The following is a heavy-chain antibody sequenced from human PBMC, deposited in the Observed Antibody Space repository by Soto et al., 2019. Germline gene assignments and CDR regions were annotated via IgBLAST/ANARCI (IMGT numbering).Heavy chain of an antibody. CDR3: ARGGRDAAFDI. V-gene: IGHV3-21*01. CDR2: INTISNYI. J-gene: IGHJ3*02. CDR1: GFTFSSYS. Sequence: EVQLVASGGGLVKPGGSLRLSCAASGFTFSSYSLNWVRQAPGKGLEWVSSINTISNYIYYADSVKGRFTISRNNAKNSLYLQMNSLRAEYTAVYYCARGGRDAAFDIWGQGTMVTVSS. D-gene: IGHD3-16*01.